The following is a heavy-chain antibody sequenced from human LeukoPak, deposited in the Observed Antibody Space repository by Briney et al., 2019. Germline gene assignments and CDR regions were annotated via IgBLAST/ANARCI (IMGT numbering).Heavy chain of an antibody. CDR3: ARAAIAAARIYYYMDV. J-gene: IGHJ6*03. CDR2: ISRSGSSI. Sequence: GGSLRLSCAASGFIFSSYEMNWVRQAPGKGLEWVSYISRSGSSIYYADSMKGRFTISRDNAKNSLYLQMNSLRAEDTAVYYCARAAIAAARIYYYMDVWGKGTTVTVSS. D-gene: IGHD6-13*01. CDR1: GFIFSSYE. V-gene: IGHV3-48*03.